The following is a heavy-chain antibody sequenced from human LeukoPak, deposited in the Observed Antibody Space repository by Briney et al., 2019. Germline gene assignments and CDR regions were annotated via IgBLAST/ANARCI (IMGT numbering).Heavy chain of an antibody. CDR1: GGSISSYY. Sequence: SETLSLTCTVSGGSISSYYWSWIRQPSGKGLEWIGYIYYSGSTNYNPSLKSRVTISVDTSKNQFSLKLSSVTAADTAVYYCARGAAGYSYGWGQGTLVTVSS. CDR3: ARGAAGYSYG. D-gene: IGHD5-18*01. V-gene: IGHV4-59*01. J-gene: IGHJ4*02. CDR2: IYYSGST.